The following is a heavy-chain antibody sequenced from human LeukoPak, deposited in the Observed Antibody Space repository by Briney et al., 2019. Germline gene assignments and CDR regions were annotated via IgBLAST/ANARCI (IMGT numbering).Heavy chain of an antibody. CDR3: ARAYYYDSSGYYSIFDY. D-gene: IGHD3-22*01. CDR2: IYTSGST. J-gene: IGHJ4*02. CDR1: GGSISSGSYY. V-gene: IGHV4-61*02. Sequence: SETLSLTCTVSGGSISSGSYYWSWIRQPAGKELEWIGRIYTSGSTNYNPSLKSRVTISVDTSKNQFSLKLSSVTAADTAVYYCARAYYYDSSGYYSIFDYWGQGTLVTVSS.